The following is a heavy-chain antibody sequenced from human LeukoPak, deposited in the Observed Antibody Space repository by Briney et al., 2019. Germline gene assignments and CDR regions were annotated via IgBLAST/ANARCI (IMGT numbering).Heavy chain of an antibody. Sequence: SETLSLTCTVSGGSISSSSYYWGWIRQPPGKGLEWIGSIYYSGSTYYNPSLKSRVTISVDTSKNQFSLKLSSVTAADTAVYYCARLTNWAFDYWGQGTLVTVSS. V-gene: IGHV4-39*01. CDR2: IYYSGST. D-gene: IGHD7-27*01. CDR3: ARLTNWAFDY. J-gene: IGHJ4*02. CDR1: GGSISSSSYY.